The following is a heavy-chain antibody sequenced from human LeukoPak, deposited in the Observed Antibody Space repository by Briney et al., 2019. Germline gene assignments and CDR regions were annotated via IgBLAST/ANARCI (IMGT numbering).Heavy chain of an antibody. J-gene: IGHJ4*02. V-gene: IGHV7-4-1*02. CDR2: INTNTGNP. CDR1: GYTFTRYA. D-gene: IGHD2-2*01. Sequence: ASVKVSCKASGYTFTRYAMNWVRQAPGQGLEWMGWINTNTGNPRYARGFTGRFVFSLDTSVSTAYLQINSLKTGDTAVYYCATLPLDCGSYSTRDLDYWGQGTLVTVSS. CDR3: ATLPLDCGSYSTRDLDY.